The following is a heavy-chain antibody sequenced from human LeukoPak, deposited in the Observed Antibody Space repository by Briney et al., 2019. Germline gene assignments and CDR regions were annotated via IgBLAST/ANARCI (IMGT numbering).Heavy chain of an antibody. CDR1: GYTLTELS. D-gene: IGHD5-24*01. J-gene: IGHJ6*02. Sequence: ASVKVSCKVSGYTLTELSMHWVRQAPGKGLEWMGGFDPEDGETIYAQKFQGRVTMTEVTSTDTAYMELSSLRSEDTAVYYCATSDAMATISGVYYGMDVWGQGTTVTVSS. CDR2: FDPEDGET. V-gene: IGHV1-24*01. CDR3: ATSDAMATISGVYYGMDV.